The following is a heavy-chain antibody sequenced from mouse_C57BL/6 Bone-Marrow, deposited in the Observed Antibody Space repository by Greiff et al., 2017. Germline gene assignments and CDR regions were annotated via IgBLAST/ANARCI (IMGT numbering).Heavy chain of an antibody. CDR1: GYAFTSYW. D-gene: IGHD1-1*01. J-gene: IGHJ4*01. V-gene: IGHV1-80*01. Sequence: QVQLQQSGAELVKPGASVKISCKASGYAFTSYWMNWVKQRPGKGPEWIGQIYPGDGDTKYNGKFKGTATLTVDKSSSTAYMQPSSLTSEDSAVYSGAKWRVSYGANSAMDYWGQGTSVTVSA. CDR3: AKWRVSYGANSAMDY. CDR2: IYPGDGDT.